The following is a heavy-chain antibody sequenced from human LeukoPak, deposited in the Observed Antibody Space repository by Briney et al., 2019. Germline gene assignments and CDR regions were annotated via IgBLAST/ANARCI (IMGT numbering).Heavy chain of an antibody. V-gene: IGHV4-59*01. Sequence: SETLSLTCTVSGGSISSYYWSWIRQPPGKGLEWIGYIYYSGSTNYNPSLKSRVTISVDTSKNQFSLKLSSVTAADTAVYYCARAPYGGNPGHFDYWGQGTLVTVSS. CDR3: ARAPYGGNPGHFDY. CDR1: GGSISSYY. J-gene: IGHJ4*02. D-gene: IGHD4-23*01. CDR2: IYYSGST.